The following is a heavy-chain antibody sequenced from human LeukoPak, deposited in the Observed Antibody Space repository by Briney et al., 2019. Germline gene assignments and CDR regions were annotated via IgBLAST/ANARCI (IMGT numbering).Heavy chain of an antibody. CDR3: ARDRVSGNYYDSSGYYC. CDR2: IIPILGIA. J-gene: IGHJ4*02. V-gene: IGHV1-69*04. D-gene: IGHD3-22*01. Sequence: GASVKVSCKASGGTSSSYAISWVRQAPGQGLEWMGRIIPILGIANYAQKFQGRVTITADKSTSTAYMELSSLRSEDTAVYYCARDRVSGNYYDSSGYYCRGQGTLVTVSS. CDR1: GGTSSSYA.